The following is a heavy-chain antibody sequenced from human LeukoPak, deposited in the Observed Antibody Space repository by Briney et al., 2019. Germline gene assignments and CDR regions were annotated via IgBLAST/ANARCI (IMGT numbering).Heavy chain of an antibody. V-gene: IGHV1-69*06. D-gene: IGHD2-2*01. J-gene: IGHJ4*02. CDR3: AGGRTDIVVVPATLRNYYFDY. CDR1: GYTFTSYG. Sequence: SVKVSCKASGYTFTSYGIIWVRQAPGQGLEWMGGIMPMFGKTNYAQKFQGRVTTTADKATSTAYMELSSLRSEDTAVYYCAGGRTDIVVVPATLRNYYFDYWGQGTLVTVSS. CDR2: IMPMFGKT.